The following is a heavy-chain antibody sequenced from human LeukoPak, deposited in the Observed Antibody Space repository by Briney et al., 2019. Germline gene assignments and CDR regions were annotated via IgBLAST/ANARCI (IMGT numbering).Heavy chain of an antibody. V-gene: IGHV5-51*01. CDR1: GYSFTSYW. CDR2: IYPGDSEI. Sequence: GESLKISCKGFGYSFTSYWIGWVRQMPGKGLEWVGIIYPGDSEIRYSPSFQGQVTLSADKSISAAYLQWSSLKASDTAIYYCARAGSTWDNFDSWGQGTLVTVSS. CDR3: ARAGSTWDNFDS. D-gene: IGHD2-2*01. J-gene: IGHJ4*02.